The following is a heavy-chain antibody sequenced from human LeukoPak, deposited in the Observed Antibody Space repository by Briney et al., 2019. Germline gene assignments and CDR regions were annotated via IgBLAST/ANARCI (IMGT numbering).Heavy chain of an antibody. J-gene: IGHJ4*02. Sequence: PGGSLRLSCAVSGFSVSNNYMNWVRQAPGKGLEWVSSISSSSSYIYYADSVKGRFTISRDNAKNSLYLQMNSLRAEDTAVYYCARSDVARWDFDYWGQGTLVTVSS. CDR2: ISSSSSYI. V-gene: IGHV3-21*01. D-gene: IGHD4-23*01. CDR3: ARSDVARWDFDY. CDR1: GFSVSNNY.